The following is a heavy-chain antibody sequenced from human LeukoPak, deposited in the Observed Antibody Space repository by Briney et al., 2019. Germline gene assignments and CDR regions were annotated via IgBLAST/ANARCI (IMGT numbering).Heavy chain of an antibody. CDR1: GGSISSSSYY. CDR2: INHSGST. D-gene: IGHD4-17*01. CDR3: ARGATALVYDY. V-gene: IGHV4-39*07. J-gene: IGHJ4*02. Sequence: PSETLSLTCTVSGGSISSSSYYWGWIRQPPGKGLEWIGEINHSGSTNYNPSLKSRVTISVDTSKNQFSLKLSSVTAADTAVYYCARGATALVYDYWGQGTLVTVSS.